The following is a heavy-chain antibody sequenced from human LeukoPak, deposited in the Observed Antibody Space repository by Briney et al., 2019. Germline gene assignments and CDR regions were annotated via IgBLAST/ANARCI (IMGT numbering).Heavy chain of an antibody. CDR2: IWYDGNNK. Sequence: AGGSLRLSCAASGFTVSSNYMSWVRQAPGKGLEWVAVIWYDGNNKYYADSVKGRFTISRDNSKNTLHLQMNSLRAEDTALYYCARDRYYGSENYYYYYHMDVWGTGTTVTVSS. V-gene: IGHV3-33*08. CDR3: ARDRYYGSENYYYYYHMDV. D-gene: IGHD3-10*01. J-gene: IGHJ6*03. CDR1: GFTVSSNY.